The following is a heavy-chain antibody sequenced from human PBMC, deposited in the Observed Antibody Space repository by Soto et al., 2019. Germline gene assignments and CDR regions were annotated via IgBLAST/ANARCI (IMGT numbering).Heavy chain of an antibody. CDR2: ITNTGITT. Sequence: EVQLLESGGALVQPGGSLRLSCAASGFDFSTHALSWVRQAPGKGLEWLSSITNTGITTHYADSVKGRFTISRENSRNTLQLKMNNRRVDDTALYYCAKGFDFGDTKHIDHWGQGTLVTVSS. V-gene: IGHV3-23*01. CDR1: GFDFSTHA. CDR3: AKGFDFGDTKHIDH. D-gene: IGHD4-17*01. J-gene: IGHJ4*02.